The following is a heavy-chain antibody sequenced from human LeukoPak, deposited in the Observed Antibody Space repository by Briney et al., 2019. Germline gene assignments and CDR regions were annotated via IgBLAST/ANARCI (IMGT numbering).Heavy chain of an antibody. CDR3: TRYLSGDNAFEG. V-gene: IGHV3-53*04. D-gene: IGHD1-1*01. Sequence: PGGSLRLSCAVSGFTVSSNYMSWVRQPPGKGLEWVSVIYSGGSTYYADSVKGRFTISRHDSRDTLYLQMNSLRVEDTAVYYCTRYLSGDNAFEGWGQAALVTVSS. CDR1: GFTVSSNY. CDR2: IYSGGST. J-gene: IGHJ4*02.